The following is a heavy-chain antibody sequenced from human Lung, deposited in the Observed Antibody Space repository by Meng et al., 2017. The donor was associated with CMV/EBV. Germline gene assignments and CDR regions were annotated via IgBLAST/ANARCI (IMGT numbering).Heavy chain of an antibody. Sequence: ASVKVSXKASGYPFTSSYMNWVRQAPGQGLEGMGIINPTGGGTSYAQKFQGRVTMTRDTSTSTVYMELSSLRSEDTAVYYCARDHPPQSSSPPGVNWFDPWGQGTLVTVSS. D-gene: IGHD6-13*01. CDR1: GYPFTSSY. CDR3: ARDHPPQSSSPPGVNWFDP. V-gene: IGHV1-46*01. CDR2: INPTGGGT. J-gene: IGHJ5*02.